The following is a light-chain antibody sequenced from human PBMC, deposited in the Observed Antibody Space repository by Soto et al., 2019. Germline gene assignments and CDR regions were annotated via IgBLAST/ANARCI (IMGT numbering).Light chain of an antibody. J-gene: IGLJ1*01. V-gene: IGLV2-14*01. CDR2: EVN. CDR3: SSYASTSTAV. Sequence: QSALTQPASVSGSPGQSITISCTGTSSDVGAYNYVSWYQQHPGKVPKLMIYEVNYRPSGISNRFSGSKSGITASLTISGLQAEDEADYYCSSYASTSTAVFGTGTKLTVL. CDR1: SSDVGAYNY.